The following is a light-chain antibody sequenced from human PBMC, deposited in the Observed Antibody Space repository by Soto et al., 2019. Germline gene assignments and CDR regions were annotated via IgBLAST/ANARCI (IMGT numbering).Light chain of an antibody. J-gene: IGLJ2*01. V-gene: IGLV3-21*04. CDR2: YDS. CDR3: QMWDSSSDHVV. Sequence: SYELTQPPSVSVAPGKTARITCGGNKIGSKSVHWYQQKPGQAPVLVIYYDSDRPSGIPERFSGSNSGNTATLTISRVEAGDEADYYCQMWDSSSDHVVFGGGTQLTVL. CDR1: KIGSKS.